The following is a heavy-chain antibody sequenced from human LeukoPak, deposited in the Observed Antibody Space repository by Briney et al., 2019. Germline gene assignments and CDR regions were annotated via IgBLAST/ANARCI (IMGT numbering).Heavy chain of an antibody. CDR1: GYSFTNYD. CDR2: MSPNSGNT. Sequence: GASVKVSCKASGYSFTNYDINWVRQATGQGPERTGWMSPNSGNTGYAQKFQGRVTITRDTSISTAYMELTSLTSEDTAVYYCARAMMNYDFRSGYFPNWLDPWGQGTLVTVSS. CDR3: ARAMMNYDFRSGYFPNWLDP. D-gene: IGHD3-3*01. J-gene: IGHJ5*02. V-gene: IGHV1-8*03.